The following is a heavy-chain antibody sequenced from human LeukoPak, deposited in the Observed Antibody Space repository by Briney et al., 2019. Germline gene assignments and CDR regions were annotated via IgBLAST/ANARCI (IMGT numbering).Heavy chain of an antibody. J-gene: IGHJ3*02. CDR1: GYTFTGYY. D-gene: IGHD6-13*01. V-gene: IGHV1-2*02. Sequence: ASVKVSCKASGYTFTGYYMHWVRPAPGQGLEWMGWINPNSGGTNYAQKFQGRVTMTRDTSISTAYMELSRLRSDDTAVYYCASQYSSSWPAPHAFDIWGQGTMVTVSS. CDR2: INPNSGGT. CDR3: ASQYSSSWPAPHAFDI.